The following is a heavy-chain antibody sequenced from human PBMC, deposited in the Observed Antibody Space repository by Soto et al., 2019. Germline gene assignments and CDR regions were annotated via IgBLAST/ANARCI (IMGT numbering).Heavy chain of an antibody. V-gene: IGHV3-21*01. CDR3: ARDYSNYGDYYGMDV. D-gene: IGHD4-4*01. CDR2: ISSSSSYI. Sequence: WGSLRLSCAASGFTFSSYSMNWVRQAPGKGLEWVSSISSSSSYIYYADSVKGRFTISRDNAKNSLYLQMNSLRAEDTAVYYCARDYSNYGDYYGMDVWGQGTTVTVSS. CDR1: GFTFSSYS. J-gene: IGHJ6*02.